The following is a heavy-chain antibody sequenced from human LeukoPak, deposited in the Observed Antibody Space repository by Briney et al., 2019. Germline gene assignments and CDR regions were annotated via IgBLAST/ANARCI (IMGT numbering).Heavy chain of an antibody. J-gene: IGHJ6*03. CDR1: GGSISSGSYY. Sequence: SETLSLTCTVSGGSISSGSYYWSWICQPAGKGLEWIGRIYTSGSTNYNPSLKSRVTISVDTSKNQFSLKLSSVTAADTAVYYCARVATGTNYYYYYMDVWGKGTTVTISS. CDR2: IYTSGST. CDR3: ARVATGTNYYYYYMDV. V-gene: IGHV4-61*02. D-gene: IGHD1-14*01.